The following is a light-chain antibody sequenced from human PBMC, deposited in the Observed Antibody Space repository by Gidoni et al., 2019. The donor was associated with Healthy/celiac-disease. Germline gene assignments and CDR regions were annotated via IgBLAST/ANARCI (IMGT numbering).Light chain of an antibody. CDR1: QDISNY. J-gene: IGKJ3*01. V-gene: IGKV1-33*01. Sequence: DIQMTQSTSSLSASVGDRVTITCQASQDISNYLNWYQQKPGKAPKLLIYDASNLETGVPSRSSGSGSGTDFTFTISSLQPEDIATYYCQQYDNLPFTFGPGTKVDIK. CDR2: DAS. CDR3: QQYDNLPFT.